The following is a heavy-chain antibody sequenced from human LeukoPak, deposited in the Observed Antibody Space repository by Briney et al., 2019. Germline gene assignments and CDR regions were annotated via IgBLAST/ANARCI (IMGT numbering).Heavy chain of an antibody. V-gene: IGHV3-23*01. CDR2: ISGSGGST. CDR1: GFTFSSYG. J-gene: IGHJ6*03. CDR3: THDGGQWELGYYYYYYYMDV. D-gene: IGHD1-26*01. Sequence: TGGTLRLSCAASGFTFSSYGMSWVRQAPGKGLEWVSAISGSGGSTYYADSVKGRFTISRDNSKNTLYLQMNSLKTEDTAVYYCTHDGGQWELGYYYYYYYMDVWGKGTTVTVSS.